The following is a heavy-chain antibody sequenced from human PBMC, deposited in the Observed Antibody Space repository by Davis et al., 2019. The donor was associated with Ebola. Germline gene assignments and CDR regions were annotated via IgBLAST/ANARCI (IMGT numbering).Heavy chain of an antibody. J-gene: IGHJ6*03. V-gene: IGHV1-18*04. CDR3: ARDRDGAYYYYYYMDV. D-gene: IGHD3-16*01. CDR1: GYTFTSYG. Sequence: ASVKVSCKASGYTFTSYGISWVRQAPGQGLEWMGWISAYNGNTNYAQKLQGRVTMTTDTSTSTAYMELKSLRSDDTAVYYCARDRDGAYYYYYYMDVWGKGTTVTVSS. CDR2: ISAYNGNT.